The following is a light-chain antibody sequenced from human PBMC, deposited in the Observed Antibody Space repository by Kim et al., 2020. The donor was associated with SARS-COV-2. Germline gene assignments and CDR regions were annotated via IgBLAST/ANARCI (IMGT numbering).Light chain of an antibody. CDR1: KLGDKY. J-gene: IGLJ3*02. Sequence: ELTQPPSVSVSPGQTASITCSGDKLGDKYACWYQQKPGQSPVLVIYQDSKRPSGIPERFSGSISGNTATLTISGTQAMDEADYYCQAWDSSTAVFGGGTQLTVL. CDR3: QAWDSSTAV. CDR2: QDS. V-gene: IGLV3-1*01.